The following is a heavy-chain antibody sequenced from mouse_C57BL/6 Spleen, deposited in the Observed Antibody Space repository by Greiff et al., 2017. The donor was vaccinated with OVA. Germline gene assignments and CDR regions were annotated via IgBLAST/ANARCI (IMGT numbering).Heavy chain of an antibody. CDR3: AIGEGYFDY. CDR1: GYAFSSSW. V-gene: IGHV1-82*01. Sequence: QVQLQQSGPELVKPGASVKISCKASGYAFSSSWMNWVKQRPGKGLEWIGRIYPGDGDTNYNGKFKGKATLTADKSSSTAYMQLSSLTSEDSAVYFCAIGEGYFDYWGQGTTLTVSS. CDR2: IYPGDGDT. J-gene: IGHJ2*01. D-gene: IGHD2-13*01.